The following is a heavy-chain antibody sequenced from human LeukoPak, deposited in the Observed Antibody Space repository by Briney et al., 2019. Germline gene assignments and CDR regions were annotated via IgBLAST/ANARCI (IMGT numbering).Heavy chain of an antibody. D-gene: IGHD2-21*02. CDR2: ISSSSSYI. V-gene: IGHV3-21*01. J-gene: IGHJ4*02. CDR1: GFTFSSYS. CDR3: ARDLESYCGGDCPLFDY. Sequence: GGSLRLSCAASGFTFSSYSMNWVRQAPGKGLEWVSSISSSSSYIYYADSVKGRFTISRDNAKNSLYLQMNSLRAEDTAVYYCARDLESYCGGDCPLFDYWGQGTLVTVSS.